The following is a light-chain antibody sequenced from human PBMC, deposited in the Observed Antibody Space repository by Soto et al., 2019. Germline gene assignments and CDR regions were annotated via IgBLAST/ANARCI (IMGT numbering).Light chain of an antibody. CDR2: RND. CDR1: SANIVSNY. CDR3: AAWDDSLSGVV. V-gene: IGLV1-47*01. Sequence: QSVLPQPPSASGTPGQRGTISCSGSSANIVSNYVYWYQQLPGTAPKLLIYRNDQRPSGVHDRFSGSKSGTSASLAISGLRSDDEADYYCAAWDDSLSGVVFGGGTQLTVL. J-gene: IGLJ3*02.